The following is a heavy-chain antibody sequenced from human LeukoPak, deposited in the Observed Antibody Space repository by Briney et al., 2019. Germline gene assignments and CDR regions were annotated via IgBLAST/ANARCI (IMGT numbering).Heavy chain of an antibody. CDR2: IYYSGST. D-gene: IGHD3-10*01. J-gene: IGHJ4*02. CDR1: GGSISSSSYY. Sequence: SETLSLTCTVSGGSISSSSYYWGWIRQPPGKGLEWIGSIYYSGSTYYNPSLKSRVTISVDTSKNQFSLKLSSVTAGDTAVYYCAREAKNQLTMVRGVLYWGQGTLVTVSS. V-gene: IGHV4-39*07. CDR3: AREAKNQLTMVRGVLY.